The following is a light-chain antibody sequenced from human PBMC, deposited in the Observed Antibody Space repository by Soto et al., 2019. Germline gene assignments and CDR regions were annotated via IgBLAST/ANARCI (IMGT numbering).Light chain of an antibody. CDR2: GVS. V-gene: IGKV3-20*01. Sequence: DIVLTQSPGTLSLSPGERATLSCRASQSISSSYLAWYQQKPGQAPRLLIHGVSTRATGIPDRFSGSGSGTDFALTISRLETDDSAVYYCQLYGDSPMYTFGQGTKVDIK. J-gene: IGKJ2*01. CDR1: QSISSSY. CDR3: QLYGDSPMYT.